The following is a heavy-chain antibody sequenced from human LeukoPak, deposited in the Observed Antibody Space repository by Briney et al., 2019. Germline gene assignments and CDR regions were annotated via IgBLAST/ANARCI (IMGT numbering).Heavy chain of an antibody. CDR1: GFTFSSYW. J-gene: IGHJ4*02. CDR2: IKKDGSEN. CDR3: ARLVIAYFDY. D-gene: IGHD3-9*01. Sequence: GGSLRLSCAASGFTFSSYWMSWVRQAPGKGLEWVANIKKDGSENYYVDSVKGRFTISRDNAKKSLYLQMKSLRAEDTAVYYCARLVIAYFDYWGQGTLVTVSS. V-gene: IGHV3-7*01.